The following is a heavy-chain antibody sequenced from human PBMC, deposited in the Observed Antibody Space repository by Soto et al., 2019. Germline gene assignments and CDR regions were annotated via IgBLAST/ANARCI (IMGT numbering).Heavy chain of an antibody. Sequence: GASVKVSCKASGFTFTSSTVQWVRQARGQRLEWIGWFVVGSGNTNYAQKFQDRDTITRDMSTSTAYMELSSLRSEDTAVYYCAAYRTSGYYSQGYFYYGMDVWGQGTTVTVSS. CDR2: FVVGSGNT. J-gene: IGHJ6*02. D-gene: IGHD3-3*01. CDR3: AAYRTSGYYSQGYFYYGMDV. V-gene: IGHV1-58*01. CDR1: GFTFTSST.